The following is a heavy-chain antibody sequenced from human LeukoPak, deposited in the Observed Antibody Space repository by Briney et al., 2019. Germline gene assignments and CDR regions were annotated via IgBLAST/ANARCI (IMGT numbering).Heavy chain of an antibody. Sequence: SETLSLTCTASGASISTYYWSWVRQPAGKGLEWIGRIFTSGTTNYNPSLKSRVTMSVDTSKNQFSLKLSSVTAADTAVYYCARDRDSGSSSNRYYFDYWGQGTLVTVSS. D-gene: IGHD1-26*01. J-gene: IGHJ4*02. V-gene: IGHV4-4*07. CDR1: GASISTYY. CDR3: ARDRDSGSSSNRYYFDY. CDR2: IFTSGTT.